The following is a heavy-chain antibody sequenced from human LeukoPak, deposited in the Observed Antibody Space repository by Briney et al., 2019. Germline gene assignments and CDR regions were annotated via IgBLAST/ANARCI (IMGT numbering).Heavy chain of an antibody. D-gene: IGHD3-9*01. CDR2: ISGSGGST. CDR3: ATATYDILTGSRRAYFDY. Sequence: PGGSLRLSCAASAFTFSTYAMTWVRQAPGKGLEWVSTISGSGGSTYYADSVKGRFTISRDNSKNTVHLQMNSLRAEDTAVYYCATATYDILTGSRRAYFDYWGQGTLVTVSS. V-gene: IGHV3-23*01. CDR1: AFTFSTYA. J-gene: IGHJ4*02.